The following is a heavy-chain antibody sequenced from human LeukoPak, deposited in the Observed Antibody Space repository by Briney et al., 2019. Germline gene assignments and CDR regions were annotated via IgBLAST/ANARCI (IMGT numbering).Heavy chain of an antibody. Sequence: SETLSLTCTVCGGSISSSSYYWGWIRQPPGKGLEWIGSIYYSGSTYYNPSLKSRVTISVDTSKNQFSLKLSSVTAADTAVYYCARDPGYSSSWGQGTLVTVSS. CDR3: ARDPGYSSS. V-gene: IGHV4-39*07. CDR1: GGSISSSSYY. D-gene: IGHD6-13*01. CDR2: IYYSGST. J-gene: IGHJ4*02.